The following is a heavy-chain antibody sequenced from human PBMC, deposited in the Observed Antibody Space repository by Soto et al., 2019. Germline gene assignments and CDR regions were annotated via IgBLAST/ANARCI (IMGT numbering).Heavy chain of an antibody. J-gene: IGHJ6*02. D-gene: IGHD4-17*01. CDR3: ARHVRRYGDYKSTRHYYYYGMDV. CDR1: GGSISSSSYY. V-gene: IGHV4-39*01. Sequence: QLQLQESGPGLVKPSETLSLTCTVSGGSISSSSYYWGWIRQPPGKGLEWIGSIYYSGSTYYNPSLKSRVTISVDTSKNQFSLKLSSVTAADTAVYYCARHVRRYGDYKSTRHYYYYGMDVWGQGTTVTVSS. CDR2: IYYSGST.